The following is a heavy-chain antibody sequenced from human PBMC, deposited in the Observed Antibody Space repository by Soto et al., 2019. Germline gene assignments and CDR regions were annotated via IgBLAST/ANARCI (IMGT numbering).Heavy chain of an antibody. D-gene: IGHD6-19*01. CDR1: GDSVSSNSAA. J-gene: IGHJ6*02. Sequence: QTLSLTCAISGDSVSSNSAAWNWIRQSPSRGLEWLGRTYYRSKWYNDYAVSVKSRITINPDTSKNQFSLQLNSVTPEDTAVYYCAREGSSGWYLVSYYYYYGMDVWGQGTTVTVSS. CDR2: TYYRSKWYN. CDR3: AREGSSGWYLVSYYYYYGMDV. V-gene: IGHV6-1*01.